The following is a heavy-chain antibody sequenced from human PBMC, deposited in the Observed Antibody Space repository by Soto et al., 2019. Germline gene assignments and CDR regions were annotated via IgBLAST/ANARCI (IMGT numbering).Heavy chain of an antibody. V-gene: IGHV3-11*06. Sequence: GGSLRLSCAASGFTFSDYYVSWIRQAPGKGLEWVSYISSSSSYTNYADSVKGRFTISRDNAKNSLYLQMNSLRAEDTAVYYCARDPYYYGSGSLDYWGQGTLVTVSS. CDR1: GFTFSDYY. J-gene: IGHJ4*02. CDR3: ARDPYYYGSGSLDY. D-gene: IGHD3-10*01. CDR2: ISSSSSYT.